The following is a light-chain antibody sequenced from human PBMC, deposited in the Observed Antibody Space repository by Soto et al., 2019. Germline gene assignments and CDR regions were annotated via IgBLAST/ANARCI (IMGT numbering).Light chain of an antibody. Sequence: EIVLTQSPGTLSLSPGERATLSCRASQSVSSSYLAWYQQKPGQAPRLLIYGASSRATGIPERFSGSGSGTEFTLTISKLEPEDFAVYYCQQYGSSPMYTFGKGTKLAIK. V-gene: IGKV3-20*01. J-gene: IGKJ2*01. CDR3: QQYGSSPMYT. CDR1: QSVSSSY. CDR2: GAS.